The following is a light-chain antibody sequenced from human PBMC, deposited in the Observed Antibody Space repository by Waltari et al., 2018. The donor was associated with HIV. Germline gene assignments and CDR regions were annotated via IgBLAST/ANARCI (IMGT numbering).Light chain of an antibody. Sequence: DIQMTQSPSTLSASVGDRVTITCRASQTISSWLAWYQQKPGKAPKLLMYKASTLESGVPSRFSGSGSGTEFTLTISGLQTDDFATYYCQHYNTYSYTFGQGTQLEIK. J-gene: IGKJ2*01. V-gene: IGKV1-5*03. CDR3: QHYNTYSYT. CDR1: QTISSW. CDR2: KAS.